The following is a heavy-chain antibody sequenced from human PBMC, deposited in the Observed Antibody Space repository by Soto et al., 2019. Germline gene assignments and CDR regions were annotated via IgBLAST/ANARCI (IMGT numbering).Heavy chain of an antibody. J-gene: IGHJ5*02. D-gene: IGHD6-13*01. Sequence: QVQLQQWGAGLLKPSETLSITCAVYGGSFSGYYWSWIRQPLGKGLEWIGEINHSGSTNYNPSPKCGIALSVDTSKNHFSPKVRYVNAPDTAVYYCASGPPPPIAAAGTPNWFDPWGQGTLVTVSS. CDR2: INHSGST. V-gene: IGHV4-34*01. CDR1: GGSFSGYY. CDR3: ASGPPPPIAAAGTPNWFDP.